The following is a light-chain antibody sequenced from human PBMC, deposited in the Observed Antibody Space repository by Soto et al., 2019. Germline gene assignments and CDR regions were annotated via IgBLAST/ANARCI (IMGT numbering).Light chain of an antibody. J-gene: IGLJ3*02. Sequence: QSALTQPRSVSGSPGQSVTISCTGTSSDVGAYNYVSWYQQEPGKAPKLMIYDVTKRPSGVPDRFSGSKSGNTASLTISGLQAEDEADYYCCSYAVSYTGVFGGGTKLTVL. V-gene: IGLV2-11*01. CDR3: CSYAVSYTGV. CDR2: DVT. CDR1: SSDVGAYNY.